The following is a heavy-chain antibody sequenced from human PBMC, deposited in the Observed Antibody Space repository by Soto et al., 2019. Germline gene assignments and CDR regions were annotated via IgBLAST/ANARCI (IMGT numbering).Heavy chain of an antibody. V-gene: IGHV1-2*02. CDR1: GYTFTVYY. CDR3: ARDLAKGGGSAGFDY. Sequence: ASVNVSCKASGYTFTVYYMHCVRQAPGQGLEWMGWINPKSGGTMYPQKFQGRVTMTWDTSISTAYMALTRLRSDDTAVYYCARDLAKGGGSAGFDYWGQGTLVTVSS. J-gene: IGHJ4*02. CDR2: INPKSGGT. D-gene: IGHD1-26*01.